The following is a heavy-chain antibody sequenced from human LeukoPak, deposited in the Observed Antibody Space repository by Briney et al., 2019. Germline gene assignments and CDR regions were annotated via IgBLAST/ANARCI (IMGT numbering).Heavy chain of an antibody. V-gene: IGHV4-34*01. CDR2: INHSGST. J-gene: IGHJ6*03. Sequence: SETLSLTCTVSGGSISSYYWSWIRQPPGKGLEWIGEINHSGSTNYNPSLKSRVTISVDTSKNQFSLKLSSVTAADTAVYYCARGGHLYGSGSYLNRYYYYMDVWGKGTTVTVSS. D-gene: IGHD3-10*01. CDR1: GGSISSYY. CDR3: ARGGHLYGSGSYLNRYYYYMDV.